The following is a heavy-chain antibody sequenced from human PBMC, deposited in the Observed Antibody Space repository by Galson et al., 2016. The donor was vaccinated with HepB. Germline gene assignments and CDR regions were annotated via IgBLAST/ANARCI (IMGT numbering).Heavy chain of an antibody. CDR3: AKDTTKGWGSEDY. D-gene: IGHD3-16*01. CDR1: GFTFSSFA. J-gene: IGHJ4*02. V-gene: IGHV3-9*01. CDR2: ISWNSGGR. Sequence: SLRLSCAASGFTFSSFAMHWVRQAPGKGLEWVSGISWNSGGRDYADSVKGRFTISRDNAKNSLYLHMNSLRVEDTAMYFCAKDTTKGWGSEDYWGQGTLVTVSS.